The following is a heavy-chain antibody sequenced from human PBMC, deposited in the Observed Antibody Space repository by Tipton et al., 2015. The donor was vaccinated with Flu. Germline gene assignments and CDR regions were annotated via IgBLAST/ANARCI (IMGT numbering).Heavy chain of an antibody. CDR1: GFTFSSYE. V-gene: IGHV3-48*03. CDR2: ISSSGSTI. Sequence: SLRLSCAASGFTFSSYEMNWVRQAPGKGLEWVSYISSSGSTIYYADSVKGRFTISRDNAKNSLYLQMNSLRAEDTTVYYCARVAVRSGRGFDPWGQGTLVTVSS. J-gene: IGHJ5*02. CDR3: ARVAVRSGRGFDP. D-gene: IGHD6-25*01.